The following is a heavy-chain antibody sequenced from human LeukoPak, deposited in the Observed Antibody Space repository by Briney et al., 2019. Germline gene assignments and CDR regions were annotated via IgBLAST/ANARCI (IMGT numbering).Heavy chain of an antibody. CDR2: IYYSGST. J-gene: IGHJ5*02. V-gene: IGHV4-30-4*08. CDR1: GGSISSVNYY. D-gene: IGHD1-1*01. Sequence: SETLSLTCTVSGGSISSVNYYLTWIRHPPGKGLEWIGYIYYSGSTYYNPSLKSRVTISVDTSKNQFSLKLSSVTAADTAVYYCARGSWHDAPWFDPWGQGTLVTVSP. CDR3: ARGSWHDAPWFDP.